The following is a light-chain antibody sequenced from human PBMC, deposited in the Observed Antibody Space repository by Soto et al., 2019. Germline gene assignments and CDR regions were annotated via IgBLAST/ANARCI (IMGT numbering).Light chain of an antibody. CDR2: DVS. Sequence: QSVLTQPPSVSGSPGQSVTISCTGTSSDVGSYNRVSWYQQPPGTAPKLLIYDVSNRPPGVPDRFPGSKSGNAASLTISGLQAEDEADYYCSSYTSSSTYVFGTGTKVTV. CDR3: SSYTSSSTYV. J-gene: IGLJ1*01. CDR1: SSDVGSYNR. V-gene: IGLV2-18*02.